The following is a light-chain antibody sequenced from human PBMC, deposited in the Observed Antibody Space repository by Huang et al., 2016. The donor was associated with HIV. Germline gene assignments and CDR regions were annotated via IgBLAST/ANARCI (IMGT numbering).Light chain of an antibody. V-gene: IGKV2-30*01. CDR1: QSIVYSDGNTY. J-gene: IGKJ1*01. CDR3: MQGTHWPPT. CDR2: KVS. Sequence: DVVMTQSPLSLPVTLGQPASISCRSSQSIVYSDGNTYLNWFQQRPGQSPRRLLYKVSNRDSGVPDRVSGSGSGTDFTLKISRVEAEDVGVYYCMQGTHWPPTFGQGTKVEIK.